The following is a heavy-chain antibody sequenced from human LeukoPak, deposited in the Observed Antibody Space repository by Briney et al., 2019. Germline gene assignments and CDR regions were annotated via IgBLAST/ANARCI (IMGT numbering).Heavy chain of an antibody. CDR1: GGSISSGSYY. CDR3: AREGIGYGDYGY. Sequence: SETLSLTCSVSGGSISSGSYYWSWIRQPAGTGLEWIGRIYTSGSTNYNPSLKSRVTISVDTSKNQFSLKLSSVTAADTAVYYCAREGIGYGDYGYWGQGTLVTVSS. J-gene: IGHJ4*02. CDR2: IYTSGST. V-gene: IGHV4-61*02. D-gene: IGHD4-17*01.